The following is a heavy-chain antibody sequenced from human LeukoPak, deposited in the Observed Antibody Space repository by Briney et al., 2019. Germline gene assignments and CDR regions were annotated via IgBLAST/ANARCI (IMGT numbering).Heavy chain of an antibody. CDR3: ARRKAKTPNYFDY. CDR1: GDPINDYY. CDR2: IYYSGNT. J-gene: IGHJ4*02. V-gene: IGHV4-59*08. Sequence: PSETLSLTCTVSGDPINDYYWTWIRQPPGKGLEGIGYIYYSGNTNYNPSLKSRVTISLDTSKNQFSLKLTSVTAADTAMYYCARRKAKTPNYFDYWGQGALVTVSS.